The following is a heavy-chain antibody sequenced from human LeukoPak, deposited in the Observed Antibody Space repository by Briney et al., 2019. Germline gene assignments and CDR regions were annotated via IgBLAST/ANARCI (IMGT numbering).Heavy chain of an antibody. CDR3: AREGPLYSSSWCDY. Sequence: LSLTCAVSGGSFSSNYWSWVRQAPGKGLEWLSYISTGGNTIYYADSVKGRFTISRDDAKNSLYLQMNSLRADDTAVYYCAREGPLYSSSWCDYWGQGTLVTVSS. J-gene: IGHJ4*02. D-gene: IGHD6-13*01. V-gene: IGHV3-48*03. CDR1: GGSFSSNY. CDR2: ISTGGNTI.